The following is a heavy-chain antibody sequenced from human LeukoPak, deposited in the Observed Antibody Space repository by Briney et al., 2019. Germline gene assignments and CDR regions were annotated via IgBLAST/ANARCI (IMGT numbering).Heavy chain of an antibody. V-gene: IGHV3-30*02. CDR1: GFTFSSYG. J-gene: IGHJ4*02. CDR2: IRYDGSNK. CDR3: GKGKLRYFGWSIDY. D-gene: IGHD3-9*01. Sequence: TGGSLRLSCAASGFTFSSYGMHWVRQAPGKGLEWVAFIRYDGSNKYYADSVKGRFTISRDNSKNTLYLQMNSLRAEDTAVYYCGKGKLRYFGWSIDYWGQGTLVTVSS.